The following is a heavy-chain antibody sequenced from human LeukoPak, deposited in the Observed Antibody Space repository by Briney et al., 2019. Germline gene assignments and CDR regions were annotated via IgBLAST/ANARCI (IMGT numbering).Heavy chain of an antibody. CDR2: ISSSSYI. CDR3: ARDGVVAAQSHYYYGMDV. V-gene: IGHV3-21*01. CDR1: GFTFSSYS. J-gene: IGHJ6*02. D-gene: IGHD2-15*01. Sequence: GGSLRLSCAASGFTFSSYSMNWVRQAPGKGLEWVSSISSSSYIYYADSVKGRFTISRDNAKNSLYLQMNSLRAEDTAVYYCARDGVVAAQSHYYYGMDVWGQGTTVTVSS.